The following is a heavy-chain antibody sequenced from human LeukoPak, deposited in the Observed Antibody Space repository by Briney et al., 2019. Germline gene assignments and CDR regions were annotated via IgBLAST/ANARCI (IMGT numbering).Heavy chain of an antibody. CDR3: ARDSGSGGAGSFPF. Sequence: GSLRLSCAVSGFTFDTYTMYWVRQAPGKGLEWVASISYDGSNRNYADAVRGRFTISRDNSNNTLYLQMDSLRAEDTAVFYCARDSGSGGAGSFPFWGQGTLVTVSS. D-gene: IGHD3-10*01. V-gene: IGHV3-30*04. J-gene: IGHJ4*02. CDR2: ISYDGSNR. CDR1: GFTFDTYT.